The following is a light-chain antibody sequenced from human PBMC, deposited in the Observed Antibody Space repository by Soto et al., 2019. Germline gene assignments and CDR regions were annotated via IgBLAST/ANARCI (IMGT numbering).Light chain of an antibody. V-gene: IGKV1-13*02. CDR1: QGISSA. CDR2: DAS. Sequence: AIQLTQSPSSLSASVGDRVTITCRASQGISSALAWYQQKPGQAPKLLIYDASSLESGVPSRFSGSGSGTDLTLTISSLQPEDFATYYCQQFNSYHRTFGPGTKVDIK. CDR3: QQFNSYHRT. J-gene: IGKJ3*01.